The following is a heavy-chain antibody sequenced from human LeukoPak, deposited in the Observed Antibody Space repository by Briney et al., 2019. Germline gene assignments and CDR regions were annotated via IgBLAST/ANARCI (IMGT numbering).Heavy chain of an antibody. V-gene: IGHV3-74*01. Sequence: GGSLRLSCAASGFTFSSYWMHWVRQAPGKGLVWVSCVNSDGTGTTYADSVEGRFTISRDNAKKTVYLQMNSLRAEDTAIYYCIRTLIVATSPYIDVWGKGDTGTVSS. J-gene: IGHJ6*03. CDR3: IRTLIVATSPYIDV. CDR1: GFTFSSYW. CDR2: VNSDGTGT. D-gene: IGHD5-12*01.